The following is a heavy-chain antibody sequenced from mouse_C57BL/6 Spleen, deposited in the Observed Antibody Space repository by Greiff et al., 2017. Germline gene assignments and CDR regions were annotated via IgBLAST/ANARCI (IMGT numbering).Heavy chain of an antibody. Sequence: VQLKESGGGLVKPGGSLKLSCAASGFTFSDYGMHWVRQAPEKGLEWVAYISSGSSTIYYADTVKGRFTISRDNAKNTLFLQMTSLRSEDTAMYYCANGDYYGSSYWYFDVWGTGTTVTVSS. CDR3: ANGDYYGSSYWYFDV. D-gene: IGHD1-1*01. CDR2: ISSGSSTI. V-gene: IGHV5-17*01. CDR1: GFTFSDYG. J-gene: IGHJ1*03.